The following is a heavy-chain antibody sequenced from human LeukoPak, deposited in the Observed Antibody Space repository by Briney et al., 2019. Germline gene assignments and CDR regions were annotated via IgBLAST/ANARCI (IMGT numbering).Heavy chain of an antibody. Sequence: GGSLRLSCAASGFTFSSYAMHWVRQAPGKGLEWVAVISYDGSNKYYADSVKGRFTISRDNSKNTLYLQMNSLRAEDTAVYYCARDPALAAAAYGIDYWGQGTLVTVSS. CDR2: ISYDGSNK. J-gene: IGHJ4*02. CDR1: GFTFSSYA. CDR3: ARDPALAAAAYGIDY. D-gene: IGHD6-13*01. V-gene: IGHV3-30-3*01.